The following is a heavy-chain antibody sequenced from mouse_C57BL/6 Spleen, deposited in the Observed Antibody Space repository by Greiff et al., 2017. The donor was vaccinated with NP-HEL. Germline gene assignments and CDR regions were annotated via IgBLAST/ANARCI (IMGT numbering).Heavy chain of an antibody. Sequence: QVQLQQSGAELVMPGASVKLSCTASGYTFTSYWMHWVKQRPGQGLEWIGKIDPSDSDTTYNPKFKGKSTLTADKSSSTAYMQLSSLTSEDSAVYYCARSLYYYGSSYKVCFDYWGQGTTLTVSS. D-gene: IGHD1-1*01. V-gene: IGHV1-69*01. J-gene: IGHJ2*01. CDR3: ARSLYYYGSSYKVCFDY. CDR2: IDPSDSDT. CDR1: GYTFTSYW.